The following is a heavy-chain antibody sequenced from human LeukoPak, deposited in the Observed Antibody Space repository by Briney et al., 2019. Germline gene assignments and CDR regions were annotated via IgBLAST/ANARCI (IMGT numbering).Heavy chain of an antibody. CDR3: ARLMPMVLTGQRYFYHPMDV. D-gene: IGHD3-9*01. CDR2: IHYTGTT. J-gene: IGHJ6*03. Sequence: PSETLSLTCIVSGDSISSKYWTWIRQPPGKGLEWIGYIHYTGTTDCNPSLKSRLTISIDTSRNHFSLRLSSVTAADTAVYYCARLMPMVLTGQRYFYHPMDVWGKGTTVTVSS. V-gene: IGHV4-59*08. CDR1: GDSISSKY.